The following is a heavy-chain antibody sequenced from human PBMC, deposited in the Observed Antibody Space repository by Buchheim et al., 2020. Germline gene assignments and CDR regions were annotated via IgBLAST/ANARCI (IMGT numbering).Heavy chain of an antibody. CDR2: IDNGGSTT. J-gene: IGHJ5*02. D-gene: IGHD6-13*01. V-gene: IGHV3-74*01. CDR1: GFIFSGYW. CDR3: VRKGDSGGFDP. Sequence: EVQLVESGGGLAQPGGSLRLSCAASGFIFSGYWMFWVRQAPGKGLVWVSSIDNGGSTTTYADSVKGRFTTSRDNAKNTLFLQIGSLRVEDTAVYYCVRKGDSGGFDPWGQGTL.